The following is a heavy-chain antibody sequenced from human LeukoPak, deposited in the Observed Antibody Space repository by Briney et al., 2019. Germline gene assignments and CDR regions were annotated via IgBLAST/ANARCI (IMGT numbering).Heavy chain of an antibody. CDR3: FGYVSKNNYDMDV. Sequence: PGWSLTLSFTASGFTFGDYAMSWLRQAPSEGVAWVGFVPRKAYGGTTVYAPSVRGRFTISRDDSRRVAYLQMNSLRTEDTAVYYCFGYVSKNNYDMDVWGLGTTVAVSS. CDR1: GFTFGDYA. D-gene: IGHD6-13*01. V-gene: IGHV3-49*03. J-gene: IGHJ6*02. CDR2: VPRKAYGGTT.